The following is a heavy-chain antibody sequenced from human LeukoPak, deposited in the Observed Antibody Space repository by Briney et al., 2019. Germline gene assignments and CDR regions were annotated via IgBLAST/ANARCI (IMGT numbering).Heavy chain of an antibody. D-gene: IGHD1-26*01. V-gene: IGHV1-8*01. Sequence: ASVKVSCKASGYTFTNYDINWVRQATGQGLEWMGWMNPNSGDTGYAQKFQDRVTITRNTSITTAYMELSSLRSEDTAVYYCAREKELYYFDYWGQGTLVTVSS. J-gene: IGHJ4*02. CDR3: AREKELYYFDY. CDR2: MNPNSGDT. CDR1: GYTFTNYD.